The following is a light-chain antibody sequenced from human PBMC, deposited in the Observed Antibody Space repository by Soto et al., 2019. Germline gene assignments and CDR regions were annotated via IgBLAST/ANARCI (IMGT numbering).Light chain of an antibody. CDR1: SSNIGGGYD. Sequence: QSVLTQPPSVSEAPGQRVTISCTGSSSNIGGGYDVHWFQQLPGTAPKLLFYGKNNRPSGVPDRFSGSTSGTSASLAITGLQTEDEAIYYCQSYDASLSGYVFGPGTKVTVL. CDR2: GKN. V-gene: IGLV1-40*01. J-gene: IGLJ1*01. CDR3: QSYDASLSGYV.